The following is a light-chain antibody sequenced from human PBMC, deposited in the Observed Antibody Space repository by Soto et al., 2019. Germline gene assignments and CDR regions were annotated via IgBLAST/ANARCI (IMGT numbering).Light chain of an antibody. CDR3: QQRSNWPPLT. J-gene: IGKJ4*01. Sequence: EIVLTQSPATLSLSPGERATLSCRASQSVNRYLAWYQQRPGQAPRLLIYDASNRATGIPARFSGSGSGTDFPLTISSLEPEDFAVYYCQQRSNWPPLTFGGGTKVEIK. V-gene: IGKV3-11*01. CDR2: DAS. CDR1: QSVNRY.